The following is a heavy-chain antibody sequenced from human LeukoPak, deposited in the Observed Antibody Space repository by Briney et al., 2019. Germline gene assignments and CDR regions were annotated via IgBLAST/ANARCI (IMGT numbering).Heavy chain of an antibody. Sequence: GASVKVSCKASGYTFIAYYMHWVRQAPGQGLEWMGWINPNSGATNYAQNFQGRFTISRDNAKNSLYLQMNSLRAEDTAVYYCAERGITMIGGVWGKGTTVTISP. D-gene: IGHD3-10*02. CDR1: GYTFIAYY. CDR2: INPNSGAT. J-gene: IGHJ6*04. CDR3: AERGITMIGGV. V-gene: IGHV1-2*02.